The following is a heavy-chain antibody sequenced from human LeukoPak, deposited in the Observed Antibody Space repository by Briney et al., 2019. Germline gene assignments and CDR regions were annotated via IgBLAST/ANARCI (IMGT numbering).Heavy chain of an antibody. CDR1: RFTFSSYW. J-gene: IGHJ4*02. V-gene: IGHV3-7*01. CDR3: ARVGVGARFDY. Sequence: GGSLRLSCAASRFTFSSYWMSWVRQAPGKGLEWVANIKQDGSEKYYVDPVKGRFTISRDNAKNSLYLQMNSLRAEDTAVYYCARVGVGARFDYWGQGTLVTVSS. CDR2: IKQDGSEK. D-gene: IGHD1-26*01.